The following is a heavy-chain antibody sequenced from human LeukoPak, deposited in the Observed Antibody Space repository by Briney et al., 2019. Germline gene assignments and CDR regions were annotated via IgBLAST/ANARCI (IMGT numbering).Heavy chain of an antibody. J-gene: IGHJ4*02. V-gene: IGHV4-59*01. Sequence: SETLSRTCTVSGGSISSYYWSWIRQPPGKGLEWIGYIYYSGSTNYNPSLKSRVTISVDTSKNQFSLKLSSVTAADTAVCYCASEGRRPGYFDYWGQGTLITVSS. CDR3: ASEGRRPGYFDY. CDR1: GGSISSYY. CDR2: IYYSGST.